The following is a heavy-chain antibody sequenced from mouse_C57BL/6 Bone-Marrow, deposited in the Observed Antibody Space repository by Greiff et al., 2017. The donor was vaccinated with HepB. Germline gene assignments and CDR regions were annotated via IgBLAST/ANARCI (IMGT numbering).Heavy chain of an antibody. CDR3: VRHGVFDY. Sequence: EVKVVESGGGLVQPKGSLKLSCAASGFSFNTYAMNWVRQAPGKGLEWVARIRSKSNNYATYYADSVKDRFTISRDDSVSMLYLQMNNLKTEDTAMYYCVRHGVFDYWGQGTTLTVSS. J-gene: IGHJ2*01. CDR1: GFSFNTYA. CDR2: IRSKSNNYAT. V-gene: IGHV10-1*01.